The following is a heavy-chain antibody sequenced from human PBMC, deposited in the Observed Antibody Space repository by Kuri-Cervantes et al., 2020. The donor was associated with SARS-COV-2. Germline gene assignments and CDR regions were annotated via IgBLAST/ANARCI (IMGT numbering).Heavy chain of an antibody. CDR1: GGSISSYY. V-gene: IGHV4-59*12. Sequence: GSLRLSCTVSGGSISSYYWSWIRQPPGKGLEWIGYIYYSGSTNYNPSLKSRVTISVDTSKNQFSLKLSSVTAADTAVYYCARFEWLRLSLSAGNWFDPWGQATLVTVSS. CDR2: IYYSGST. CDR3: ARFEWLRLSLSAGNWFDP. J-gene: IGHJ5*02. D-gene: IGHD5-12*01.